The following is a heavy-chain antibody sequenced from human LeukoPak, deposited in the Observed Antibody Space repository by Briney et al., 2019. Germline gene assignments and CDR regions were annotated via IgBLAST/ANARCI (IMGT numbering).Heavy chain of an antibody. CDR3: ARVPDITARPCNT. CDR2: ISHTGLT. J-gene: IGHJ5*02. Sequence: PSETLSLTCAVYGGSFSGYYWTLIRQTPGKGLEWIGEISHTGLTGSNPSLKSRVTIFVDSSKKQLSLRMTSVTAADTGIYYCARVPDITARPCNTWGPGTLVTVSS. CDR1: GGSFSGYY. V-gene: IGHV4-34*01. D-gene: IGHD1-1*01.